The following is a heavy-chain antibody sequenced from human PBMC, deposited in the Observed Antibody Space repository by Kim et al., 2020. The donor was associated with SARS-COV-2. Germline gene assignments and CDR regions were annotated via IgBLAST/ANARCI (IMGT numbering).Heavy chain of an antibody. CDR2: VDWDDDK. CDR1: GFSLTSYGMC. CDR3: VRTRLGGPYGLDV. V-gene: IGHV2-70*19. J-gene: IGHJ6*02. D-gene: IGHD3-16*01. Sequence: SGPTLVKPTQTLTLTCSFSGFSLTSYGMCVSWVRQPPGKALEWLAVVDWDDDKNYSPSLKTRLTISKDTSKNQVVLTMINMDPVDTATYYCVRTRLGGPYGLDVWGQGTTVTVSS.